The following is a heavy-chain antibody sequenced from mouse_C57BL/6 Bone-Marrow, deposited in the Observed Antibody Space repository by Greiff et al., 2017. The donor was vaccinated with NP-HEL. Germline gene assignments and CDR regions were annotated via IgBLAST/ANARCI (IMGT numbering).Heavy chain of an antibody. V-gene: IGHV1-81*01. CDR2: IYPRSGNT. D-gene: IGHD1-1*01. CDR3: ARGGNYYGSA. J-gene: IGHJ4*01. Sequence: QVQLQQSGAELARPGASVKLSCKASGYTFTSYGISWVKQRTGQGLEWIGEIYPRSGNTYSNEKFKGKATLTADKSSSTAYMELRSLTSEDAAVYFCARGGNYYGSAWGQGTSVTVSS. CDR1: GYTFTSYG.